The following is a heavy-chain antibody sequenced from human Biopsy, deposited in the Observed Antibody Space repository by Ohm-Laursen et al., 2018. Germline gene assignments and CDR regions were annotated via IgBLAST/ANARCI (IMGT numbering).Heavy chain of an antibody. Sequence: GTLSLTCIVSGGSISGYYWTWIRQSPGKGLEWIGYIYYHNGSSSYNPSLKSRVTMSVDTSQNQFSLNLNSVTAADTAVYYCARDFRAGPGFLRSNNHYCGMDVWGPGTRVTVSS. D-gene: IGHD6-13*01. V-gene: IGHV4-59*01. J-gene: IGHJ6*02. CDR3: ARDFRAGPGFLRSNNHYCGMDV. CDR2: IYYHNGSS. CDR1: GGSISGYY.